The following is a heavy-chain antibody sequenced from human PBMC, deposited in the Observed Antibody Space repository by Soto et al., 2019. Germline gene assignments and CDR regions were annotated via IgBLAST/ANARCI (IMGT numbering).Heavy chain of an antibody. D-gene: IGHD3-22*01. J-gene: IGHJ4*02. V-gene: IGHV5-51*01. CDR1: GYAFPNYW. CDR3: ARFLPYESPHGYILDX. Sequence: PGEALKISCKGSGYAFPNYWIGWLRQMPGKGLELMVMVYPADSETRYRPSFEGQVTFSADRSTNTAYVQWSRLKASDTAMFYCARFLPYESPHGYILDXWGQGTLVTVSX. CDR2: VYPADSET.